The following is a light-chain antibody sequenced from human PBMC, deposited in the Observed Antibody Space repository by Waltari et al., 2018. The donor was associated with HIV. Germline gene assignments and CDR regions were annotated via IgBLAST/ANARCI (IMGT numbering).Light chain of an antibody. CDR1: KSIRNW. J-gene: IGKJ4*01. CDR3: QQYSSDPLT. V-gene: IGKV1-5*03. Sequence: DIQMTQSLSPVSASLGAKLIITSRASKSIRNWLAWFQQKPGKAPKLLIYKASNWESGVPSRFSGSGSGTEFTLTINSLQPDDFATYFCQQYSSDPLTFGRGTRVEVK. CDR2: KAS.